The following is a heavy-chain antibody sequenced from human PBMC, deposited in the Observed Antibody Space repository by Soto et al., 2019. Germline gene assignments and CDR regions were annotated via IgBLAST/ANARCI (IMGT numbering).Heavy chain of an antibody. CDR2: IPQDGVDG. CDR3: ARDHLILPAHDFFYGSDV. J-gene: IGHJ6*04. CDR1: GFTFSMYS. Sequence: GGSLRLSCEVSGFTFSMYSMSWVRQSPGKGLEWVAKIPQDGVDGHYADSVKGRFIISRDNGENSLHLQLNNLRAEDTAVYYCARDHLILPAHDFFYGSDVWGRGATVTVSS. V-gene: IGHV3-7*03. D-gene: IGHD2-21*02.